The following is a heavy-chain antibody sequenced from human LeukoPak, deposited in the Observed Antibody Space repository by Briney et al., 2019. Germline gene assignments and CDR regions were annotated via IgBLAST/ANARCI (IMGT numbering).Heavy chain of an antibody. J-gene: IGHJ4*02. CDR1: GFNFITAA. Sequence: GGSLRLSCAASGFNFITAAMTWVRQAPGKGLEWVSLIGSSGGSTYYADSVKGRFTISRDNSNHTLSLQMNSLRVEDTAIYYCAKGKYSGSWYFDYWGQGTLVAVSS. D-gene: IGHD6-13*01. CDR2: IGSSGGST. V-gene: IGHV3-23*01. CDR3: AKGKYSGSWYFDY.